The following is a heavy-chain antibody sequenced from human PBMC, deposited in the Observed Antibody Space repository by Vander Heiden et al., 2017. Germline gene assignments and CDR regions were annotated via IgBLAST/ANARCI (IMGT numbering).Heavy chain of an antibody. CDR2: ISGSGGST. V-gene: IGHV3-23*01. D-gene: IGHD4-17*01. CDR3: AKANDGDYDWDAFDI. CDR1: GFTFSSYA. Sequence: EVQLLESGGGLVQPGGSLRLSCAASGFTFSSYAMNWVRQAPGKGLEWVSAISGSGGSTYYADSVKGRFTISRDNSKNTLYMQMNRLRAEETAVYYCAKANDGDYDWDAFDIWGQGRMVTVYS. J-gene: IGHJ3*02.